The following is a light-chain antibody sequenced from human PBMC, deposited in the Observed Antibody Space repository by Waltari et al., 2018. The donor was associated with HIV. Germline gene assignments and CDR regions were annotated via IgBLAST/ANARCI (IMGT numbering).Light chain of an antibody. V-gene: IGKV1-39*01. CDR3: QQSYESPFN. CDR1: QAISSY. Sequence: DIQLTQSPASLSASLGDRVVITCRASQAISSYLNWYQQKAGKAPVLLVYSASTLQTGAPPRVRGSGAERDFTLSISDLQPEDFATYFCQQSYESPFNFCPGTK. J-gene: IGKJ3*01. CDR2: SAS.